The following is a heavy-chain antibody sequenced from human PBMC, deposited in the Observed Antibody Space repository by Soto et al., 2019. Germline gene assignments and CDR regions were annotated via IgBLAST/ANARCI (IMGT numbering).Heavy chain of an antibody. D-gene: IGHD2-15*01. J-gene: IGHJ4*02. CDR2: IYHTGIT. CDR3: ARGYCSGGSCYRYYFDY. CDR1: GDSISSVNW. Sequence: SETLSLTCAVSGDSISSVNWWSWVRQSPGQGLEWIGDIYHTGITNYNPSLQSRVTISVDKSKNEFSLKLSSVTAADTAVYYCARGYCSGGSCYRYYFDYWGQGTLGTSPQ. V-gene: IGHV4-4*02.